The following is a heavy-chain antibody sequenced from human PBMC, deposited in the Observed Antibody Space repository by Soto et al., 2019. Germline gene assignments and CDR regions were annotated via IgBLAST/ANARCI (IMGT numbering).Heavy chain of an antibody. Sequence: GSLRLSCAASGFTFSSYGMHWVRQAPGKGLEWVAVISYDGSNKDYADSVKGRFTISRDNSKNTLYLQMDSLRAEDTAVYYCAKSRTYYDFWSGYYDYWGQGTLVTVSS. CDR2: ISYDGSNK. J-gene: IGHJ4*02. CDR3: AKSRTYYDFWSGYYDY. V-gene: IGHV3-30*18. D-gene: IGHD3-3*01. CDR1: GFTFSSYG.